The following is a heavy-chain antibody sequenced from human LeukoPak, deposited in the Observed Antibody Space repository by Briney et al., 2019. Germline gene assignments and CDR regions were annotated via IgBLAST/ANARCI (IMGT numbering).Heavy chain of an antibody. CDR2: INPNSGGT. CDR1: GYTFTGYY. J-gene: IGHJ4*02. D-gene: IGHD2-21*01. Sequence: GASVKVSCKASGYTFTGYYMHWVRQAPGQGLEWMGWINPNSGGTNYAQKFQGRVTMTRDTSISTAYMELSRLRSDDTAVYYCARAETCGGDCYVFDYWGRGTLVTVSS. V-gene: IGHV1-2*02. CDR3: ARAETCGGDCYVFDY.